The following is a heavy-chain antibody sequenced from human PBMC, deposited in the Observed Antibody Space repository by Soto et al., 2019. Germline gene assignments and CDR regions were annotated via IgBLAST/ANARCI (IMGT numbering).Heavy chain of an antibody. J-gene: IGHJ4*02. CDR1: GYTFTSYG. Sequence: QVQLVQNGSEVKKPGASVKVSCKASGYTFTSYGISWVRQAPGQGLEWMGWISAYSGSTNYAQKLQGRVTMTTDTSTSIAYMELRSLRSDDTAVYYCARSIAAAVDFDYWGQGTLVTVSS. D-gene: IGHD6-13*01. CDR3: ARSIAAAVDFDY. CDR2: ISAYSGST. V-gene: IGHV1-18*01.